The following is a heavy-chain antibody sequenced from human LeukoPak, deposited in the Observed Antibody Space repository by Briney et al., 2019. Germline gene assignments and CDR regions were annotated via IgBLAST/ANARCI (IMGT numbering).Heavy chain of an antibody. CDR2: INHRGST. J-gene: IGHJ4*02. CDR1: GGSLRDYD. CDR3: ARGDRITVTKSRPTPYTDY. V-gene: IGHV4-34*01. Sequence: PSETLSLTCAVYGGSLRDYDLSGIRQSPGKGLEWIGEINHRGSTNYNPSLKSRVTFSIDTPKSQLSLKVSSVTAADTAVYYCARGDRITVTKSRPTPYTDYWGQRTLVTVSS. D-gene: IGHD4-17*01.